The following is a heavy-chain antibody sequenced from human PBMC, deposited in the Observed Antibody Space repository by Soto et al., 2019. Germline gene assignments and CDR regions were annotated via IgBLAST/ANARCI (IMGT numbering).Heavy chain of an antibody. Sequence: GESLKISCKDSGHNFTSHWIAWVRQMPGNGLEWMGIIYPGDSDTRYSPSFQGQVTISADKSISTAYLHWDSLKASDTAMYYCARTYDPILNGCYLTWGQGTLVTVSS. CDR1: GHNFTSHW. CDR3: ARTYDPILNGCYLT. CDR2: IYPGDSDT. D-gene: IGHD3-9*01. J-gene: IGHJ5*02. V-gene: IGHV5-51*01.